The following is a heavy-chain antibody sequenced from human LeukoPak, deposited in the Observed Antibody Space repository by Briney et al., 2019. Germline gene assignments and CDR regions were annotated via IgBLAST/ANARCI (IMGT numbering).Heavy chain of an antibody. D-gene: IGHD2/OR15-2a*01. J-gene: IGHJ4*02. V-gene: IGHV3-48*03. CDR1: GFTFSSYE. Sequence: GGSLRLSCAASGFTFSSYEMNWVRQAPGKGLEWVSYISSSGSTIYYADSVKGRFTISRDNAKNSLYLQMNSLRAEDTAVYYCASSMPVTDFDYWGQGTLVTVSS. CDR3: ASSMPVTDFDY. CDR2: ISSSGSTI.